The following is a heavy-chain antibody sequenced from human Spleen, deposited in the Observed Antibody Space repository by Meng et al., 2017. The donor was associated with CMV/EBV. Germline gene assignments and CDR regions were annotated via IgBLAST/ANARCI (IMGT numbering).Heavy chain of an antibody. D-gene: IGHD2-2*01. CDR3: ARAVQDIVVVPAATGMDV. CDR1: GYSFTSYY. Sequence: ASVKVSCKASGYSFTSYYIHWVRQATGQGLEWMGWMNPNSGNTGYAQKFQGRVTMTRNTSISTAYMELSSLRSEDTAVYYCARAVQDIVVVPAATGMDVWGQGTTVTVSS. CDR2: MNPNSGNT. V-gene: IGHV1-8*02. J-gene: IGHJ6*02.